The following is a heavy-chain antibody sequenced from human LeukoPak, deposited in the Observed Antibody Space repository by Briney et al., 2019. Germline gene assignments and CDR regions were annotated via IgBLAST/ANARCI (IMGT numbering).Heavy chain of an antibody. Sequence: GGSLRLSCVASGMSSSGYAMSWVRQAPGKALECVSGISSDGSTHYAESVKGRFAISRDNSKSTLYLQMNNLRADDTALYFCAKDLHYYVAMDVWGQGTTVTVSS. CDR1: GMSSSGYA. CDR2: ISSDGST. CDR3: AKDLHYYVAMDV. J-gene: IGHJ6*02. V-gene: IGHV3-23*01. D-gene: IGHD3-10*02.